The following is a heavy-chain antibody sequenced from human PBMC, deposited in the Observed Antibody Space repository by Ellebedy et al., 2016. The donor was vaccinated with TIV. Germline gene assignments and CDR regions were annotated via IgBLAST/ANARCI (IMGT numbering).Heavy chain of an antibody. CDR3: ARASITIFGVVIINAFDI. CDR2: IYYSGST. Sequence: SETLSLTXTVSGGSISSYYWSWIRQPPGKGLEWIGYIYYSGSTNYNPSLKSRVTISVDTSKNQFSLKLSSVTAADTAVYYCARASITIFGVVIINAFDIWGQGTMVTVSS. D-gene: IGHD3-3*01. V-gene: IGHV4-59*01. CDR1: GGSISSYY. J-gene: IGHJ3*02.